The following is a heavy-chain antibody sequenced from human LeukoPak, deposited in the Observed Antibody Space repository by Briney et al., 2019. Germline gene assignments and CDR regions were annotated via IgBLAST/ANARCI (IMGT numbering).Heavy chain of an antibody. V-gene: IGHV1-2*02. CDR2: IDPNSGGT. J-gene: IGHJ4*02. Sequence: GASVKVSCKASGYTFTGYYMHWVRQAPGQGLEWMGWIDPNSGGTNYAQKFQGRVTMTRDTSISTAYMELSRLRSDDTAVYYCARDIGVPYVGLNYFDYWGQGTLVTVSS. CDR1: GYTFTGYY. CDR3: ARDIGVPYVGLNYFDY. D-gene: IGHD1-26*01.